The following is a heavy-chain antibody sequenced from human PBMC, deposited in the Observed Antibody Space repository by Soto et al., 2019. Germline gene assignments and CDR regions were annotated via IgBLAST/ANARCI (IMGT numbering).Heavy chain of an antibody. V-gene: IGHV3-53*01. D-gene: IGHD2-2*01. CDR3: AKDIGCSSTSCSYYYYYGMDV. CDR2: IYSGGST. CDR1: GFTVSSHY. J-gene: IGHJ6*02. Sequence: EVQLVESGGGLIQPGGSLRLSCAASGFTVSSHYMSWVRQAPGKGLEWVSVIYSGGSTYYADSVKGRFTISRDNSKNTLYLQMNSLRAEDTAVYYCAKDIGCSSTSCSYYYYYGMDVWGQGTTVTVSS.